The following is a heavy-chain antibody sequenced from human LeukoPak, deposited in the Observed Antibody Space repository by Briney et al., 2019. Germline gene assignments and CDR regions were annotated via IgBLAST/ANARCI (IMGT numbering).Heavy chain of an antibody. D-gene: IGHD6-19*01. J-gene: IGHJ3*02. Sequence: SVKVSCKASGGTFSSYAISWVRQAPGQGLEWMGGIIPMFGTTNYAQKFQGRVTITADKSTSTAYMELSSLRSEDTAVYYCARPELALRPIAVPDWYAFDIWGQGTMVTVSS. CDR1: GGTFSSYA. CDR2: IIPMFGTT. V-gene: IGHV1-69*06. CDR3: ARPELALRPIAVPDWYAFDI.